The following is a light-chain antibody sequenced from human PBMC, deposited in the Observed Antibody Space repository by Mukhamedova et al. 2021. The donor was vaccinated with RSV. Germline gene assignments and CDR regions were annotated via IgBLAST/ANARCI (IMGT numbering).Light chain of an antibody. V-gene: IGKV1-12*01. CDR3: QQASAFPRT. J-gene: IGKJ1*01. Sequence: WYQRRVHGKAPNLLIHLTSTLQPGVPSRFSGSGSGTEFALTISSLQPEDFATYHCQQASAFPRTFGQGTRAEI. CDR2: LTS.